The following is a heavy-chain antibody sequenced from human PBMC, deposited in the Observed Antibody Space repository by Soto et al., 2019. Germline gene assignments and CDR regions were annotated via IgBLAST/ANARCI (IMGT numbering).Heavy chain of an antibody. J-gene: IGHJ6*02. CDR2: IIPILGIA. V-gene: IGHV1-69*04. D-gene: IGHD3-10*01. CDR3: ARDHGLWFGELLSYPYYGMDV. CDR1: GGTFSSYT. Sequence: SVKVSCKASGGTFSSYTISWVRQAPGQGLEWMGRIIPILGIANYAQKFQGRVTITADKSTSTAYMELSSLRSEDTAVYYCARDHGLWFGELLSYPYYGMDVWG.